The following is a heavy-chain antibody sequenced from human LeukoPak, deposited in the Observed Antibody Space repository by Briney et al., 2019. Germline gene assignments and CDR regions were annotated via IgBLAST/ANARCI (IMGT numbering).Heavy chain of an antibody. Sequence: GSLRLSCAASGFTFSSYAMNWIRQPPGKGLEWIGEINHSGSTNYNPSLKSRVTISVDTSKNQFSLKLSSVTAADTAVYYCARRRSVGATTDYWGQGTLVTVSS. CDR3: ARRRSVGATTDY. CDR2: INHSGST. D-gene: IGHD1-26*01. J-gene: IGHJ4*02. CDR1: GFTFSSYA. V-gene: IGHV4-34*01.